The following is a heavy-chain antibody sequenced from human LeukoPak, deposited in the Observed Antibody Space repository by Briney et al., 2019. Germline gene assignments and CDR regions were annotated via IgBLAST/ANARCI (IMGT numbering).Heavy chain of an antibody. D-gene: IGHD4-17*01. CDR1: GGTFISYA. V-gene: IGHV1-69*01. CDR2: IIPIFGTA. Sequence: SVKVSCKASGGTFISYAISWVRQAPGQGLEWMGGIIPIFGTANYAQKFQGRVTITADESTSTAYMELSSLRSENTAVYYCARRTFLTTVYYGMDVWGQGTTVTVSS. CDR3: ARRTFLTTVYYGMDV. J-gene: IGHJ6*02.